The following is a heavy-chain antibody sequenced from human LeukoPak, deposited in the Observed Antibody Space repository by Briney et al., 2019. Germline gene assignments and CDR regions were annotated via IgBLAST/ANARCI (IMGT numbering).Heavy chain of an antibody. D-gene: IGHD6-19*01. V-gene: IGHV4-59*01. CDR1: GGXISSYY. CDR2: IYYSGST. CDR3: ARADNSGSIDY. Sequence: SETLSLTCNVSGGXISSYYWSWIRQPPGKGLEWIGYIYYSGSTNYNPSLKSRVTISVDTSKNQFSLKLSSVTAADTAVYYCARADNSGSIDYWGQGTLVTVSS. J-gene: IGHJ4*02.